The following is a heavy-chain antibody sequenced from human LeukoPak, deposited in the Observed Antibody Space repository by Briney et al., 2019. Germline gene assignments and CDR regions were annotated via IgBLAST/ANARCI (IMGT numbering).Heavy chain of an antibody. V-gene: IGHV3-49*04. CDR3: TRPRLVGATRDDAFDI. D-gene: IGHD1-26*01. CDR1: GFTFGDYA. J-gene: IGHJ3*02. CDR2: IRSKAYGGTT. Sequence: GGSLRLSCTASGFTFGDYAMSWVRQAPGKGLEWVGFIRSKAYGGTTEYAASVKGRFTISRDDSKSIAYLQMNSLKTEDTAVYYCTRPRLVGATRDDAFDIWGQGTMVTVSS.